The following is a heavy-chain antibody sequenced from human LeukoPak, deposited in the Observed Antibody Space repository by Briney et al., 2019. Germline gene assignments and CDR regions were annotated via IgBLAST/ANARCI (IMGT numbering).Heavy chain of an antibody. CDR2: MLDTVTT. D-gene: IGHD5-18*01. CDR1: GASMNTHY. V-gene: IGHV4-59*11. Sequence: PSETLSLTCAVSGASMNTHYWSWIWQPPGKGLEWIGYMLDTVTTKDNPSLKSRFTLSADTSKNQFSLGLTSVTAAGTAVYYCATIKRGNIFGYFDFWGQGIPVTVSS. CDR3: ATIKRGNIFGYFDF. J-gene: IGHJ4*02.